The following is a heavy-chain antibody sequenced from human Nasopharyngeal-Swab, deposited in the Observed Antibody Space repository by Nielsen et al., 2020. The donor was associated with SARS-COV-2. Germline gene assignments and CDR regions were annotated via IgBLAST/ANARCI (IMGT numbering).Heavy chain of an antibody. V-gene: IGHV4-39*01. CDR2: IYYSGST. D-gene: IGHD6-19*01. Sequence: SETLSLTCTVSGGSISSSSYYWGWIRQPPGKGLEWIGSIYYSGSTYYNPSLKSRVTISVDTSKNQFSLKLSSVTAADTAMYYCARHGVIAVTYYSYFSLAV. CDR1: GGSISSSSYY. CDR3: ARHGVIAVTYYSYFSLAV. J-gene: IGHJ6*03.